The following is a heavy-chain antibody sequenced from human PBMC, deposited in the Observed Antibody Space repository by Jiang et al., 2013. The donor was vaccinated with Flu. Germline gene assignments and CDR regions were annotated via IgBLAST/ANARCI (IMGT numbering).Heavy chain of an antibody. J-gene: IGHJ4*02. CDR2: INPSGGST. V-gene: IGHV1-46*01. CDR1: GYTFTSYY. Sequence: GAEVKKPGASVKVSCKASGYTFTSYYMHWVRQAPGQGLEWMGIINPSGGSTSYAQKFQGRVTMTRDTSTSTVYMELSSLRSEDTAVYYCARGRGYSYGYVGNYFDYWGQGTLVTVSS. D-gene: IGHD5-18*01. CDR3: ARGRGYSYGYVGNYFDY.